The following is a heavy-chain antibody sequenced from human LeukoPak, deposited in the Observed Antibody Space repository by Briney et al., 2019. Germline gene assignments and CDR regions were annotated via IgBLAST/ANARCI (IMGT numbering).Heavy chain of an antibody. CDR1: GFLVSSNY. D-gene: IGHD4-11*01. Sequence: GGSLRLSCAASGFLVSSNYMSWVRQAPGKGLEWVSVIYSGGSTYYADSVKGRFTISRDNSKNTLYLQMNSLRAEDTAVYYCARHDYSNYAIVYWGQGTLVTVSS. V-gene: IGHV3-53*01. CDR3: ARHDYSNYAIVY. CDR2: IYSGGST. J-gene: IGHJ4*02.